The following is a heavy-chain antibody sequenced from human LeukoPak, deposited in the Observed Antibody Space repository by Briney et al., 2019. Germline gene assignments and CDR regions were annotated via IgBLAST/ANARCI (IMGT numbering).Heavy chain of an antibody. V-gene: IGHV1-2*06. CDR1: GYTFTAYY. CDR2: INPNSGGT. CDR3: AXESSISATGTXXWFDP. Sequence: ASVKVSCKASGYTFTAYYIHWMRQAPGQGLEWMGRINPNSGGTNYAQKFQGRVTMTRDTSISTAYMELSRLRSDDTAVYYCAXESSISATGTXXWFDPWGLXTLVXXTS. J-gene: IGHJ5*02. D-gene: IGHD1-1*01.